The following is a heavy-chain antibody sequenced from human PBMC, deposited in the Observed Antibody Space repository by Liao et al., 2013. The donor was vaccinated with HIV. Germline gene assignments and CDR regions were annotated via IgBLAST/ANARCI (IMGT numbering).Heavy chain of an antibody. V-gene: IGHV4-61*02. CDR3: ARDPNFWSGPGY. J-gene: IGHJ4*02. D-gene: IGHD3-3*01. CDR1: GGSISSGDYY. CDR2: IYTSGST. Sequence: QVQLQESGPGLVKPSQTLSLTCTVSGGSISSGDYYWSWIRQPAGKGLEWIGRIYTSGSTNYNPSLKSRVNIALDTSKNQISLRLTSVTAADTAVYYCARDPNFWSGPGYWGQGTLVTVSS.